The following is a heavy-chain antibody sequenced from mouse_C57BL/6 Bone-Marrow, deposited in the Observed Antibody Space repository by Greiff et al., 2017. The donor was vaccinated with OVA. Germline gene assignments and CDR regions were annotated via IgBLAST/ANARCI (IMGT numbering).Heavy chain of an antibody. CDR1: GFTFSSYG. J-gene: IGHJ1*03. Sequence: DVMLVEPGGDLVKPGGSLTLSCAASGFTFSSYGMSWVRQTPDKRLEWVATISSGGSYTYYPDSVKGRFTISRDNAKNTLYLQMSSLKSEDTAMYYCARQRRFYWYFDVWGTGTTVTVSS. V-gene: IGHV5-6*02. CDR3: ARQRRFYWYFDV. CDR2: ISSGGSYT.